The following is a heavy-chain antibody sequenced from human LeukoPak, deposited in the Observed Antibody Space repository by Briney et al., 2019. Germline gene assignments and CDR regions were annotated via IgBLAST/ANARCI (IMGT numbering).Heavy chain of an antibody. CDR2: IIPIFGTA. J-gene: IGHJ5*02. Sequence: GASVKVSCKASGGTFSSYAISWVRQAPGQGLEWMGGIIPIFGTANYAQKFQGRVTITADESTSTAYMELGSLRSEDTAVYYCARPYTNYYDSSGYYYDGWFDPWGQGTLVTVSS. CDR3: ARPYTNYYDSSGYYYDGWFDP. CDR1: GGTFSSYA. V-gene: IGHV1-69*13. D-gene: IGHD3-22*01.